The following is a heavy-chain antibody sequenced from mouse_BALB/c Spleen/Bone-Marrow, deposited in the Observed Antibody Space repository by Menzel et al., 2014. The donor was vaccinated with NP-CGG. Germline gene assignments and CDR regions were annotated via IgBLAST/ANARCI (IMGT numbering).Heavy chain of an antibody. CDR2: ISDGGSYT. Sequence: EVMLVESGGGLVKPGGSLKLSCAASGFTFGDYYMYWVRQTPEKRLEWVATISDGGSYTYYPDSVRGRFTISRDNTKNNLYLQMSSLKSEDTAMYYCARDGNYAYWGQGTLVTVSA. CDR3: ARDGNYAY. J-gene: IGHJ3*01. D-gene: IGHD2-1*01. CDR1: GFTFGDYY. V-gene: IGHV5-4*02.